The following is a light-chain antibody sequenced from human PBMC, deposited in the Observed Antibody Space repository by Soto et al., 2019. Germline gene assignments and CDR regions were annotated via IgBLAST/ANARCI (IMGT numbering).Light chain of an antibody. CDR3: QQLNSYPMT. V-gene: IGKV1-5*01. Sequence: DIQMTQSPSTLSATAGDRVTITCRASQSISAWLAWYQQKPGKAPKLLIYDASNLERGVPSRFSGSGSGTDFTLTISSRQPEDFATYVCQQLNSYPMTFGQGTRLEI. CDR1: QSISAW. CDR2: DAS. J-gene: IGKJ5*01.